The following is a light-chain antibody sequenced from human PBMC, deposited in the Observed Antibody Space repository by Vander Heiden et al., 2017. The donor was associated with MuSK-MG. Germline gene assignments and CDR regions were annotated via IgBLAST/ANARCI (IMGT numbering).Light chain of an antibody. CDR3: QQEYSTPQA. V-gene: IGKV4-1*01. CDR1: QSVLYSSNNKNY. CDR2: WAS. J-gene: IGKJ3*01. Sequence: DIVMTQSPDSLAVSLGERATINCKSSQSVLYSSNNKNYLAWYQQKPGQPPKLLIYWASTRESGVPDRFSGSGSGTDFTLTISSLQAEDVAVYYCQQEYSTPQAFGHRTKVDIK.